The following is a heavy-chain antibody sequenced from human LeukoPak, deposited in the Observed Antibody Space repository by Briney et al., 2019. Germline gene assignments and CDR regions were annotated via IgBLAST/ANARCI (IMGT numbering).Heavy chain of an antibody. J-gene: IGHJ4*02. D-gene: IGHD5-18*01. V-gene: IGHV1-69*05. CDR3: ARGGVDTASRRFDY. CDR1: GGTFSSYA. Sequence: SVKVSCKASGGTFSSYAISWVRQAPGQGLEWMGGIIPIFGTANYAQKFQGRVTITTDESTSTAYMGLSSLRSEDTAVYYCARGGVDTASRRFDYWGQGTLVTVSS. CDR2: IIPIFGTA.